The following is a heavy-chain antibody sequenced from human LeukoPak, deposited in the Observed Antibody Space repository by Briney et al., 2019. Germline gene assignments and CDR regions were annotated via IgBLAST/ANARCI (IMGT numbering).Heavy chain of an antibody. V-gene: IGHV4-34*01. CDR1: GGSFSGYY. Sequence: PSETLSLTCAVYGGSFSGYYWSWIRQPPGKGLEWIGEINHSGSTNYNPSLKSRVTISVDTSKNQFSLKLSSVTAADTAVYYCARWRGASFDYWGQGTLVTVSS. CDR2: INHSGST. CDR3: ARWRGASFDY. D-gene: IGHD3-10*01. J-gene: IGHJ4*02.